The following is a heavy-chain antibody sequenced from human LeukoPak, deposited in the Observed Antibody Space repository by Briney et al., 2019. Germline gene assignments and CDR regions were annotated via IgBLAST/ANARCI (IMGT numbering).Heavy chain of an antibody. CDR1: GGSINRSYYY. CDR3: ARHEHKAVAGDT. V-gene: IGHV4-39*01. D-gene: IGHD6-19*01. J-gene: IGHJ5*02. Sequence: SETLSLTCTVSGGSINRSYYYWGWIRQPPGKGLEWVGSVYYSGKTFYSPSLESRVTISVDTSKNHFSLRLISVTAADTAMYYCARHEHKAVAGDTWGQGTLVTVSS. CDR2: VYYSGKT.